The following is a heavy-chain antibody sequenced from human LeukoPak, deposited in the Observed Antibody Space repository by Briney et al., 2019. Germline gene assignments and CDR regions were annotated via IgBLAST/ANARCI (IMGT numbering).Heavy chain of an antibody. V-gene: IGHV3-21*01. D-gene: IGHD3-10*01. CDR2: ISSSSSYI. J-gene: IGHJ5*02. Sequence: RGSLRLSCAASGFTFSSYSMNWVRQAPGKGLEWVSSISSSSSYIYYADSVKGRFTISRDNAKNSLYLQMNSLRAEDTAVYYCARAKSVNYYGSGSYYHWGQGTLVTVSS. CDR1: GFTFSSYS. CDR3: ARAKSVNYYGSGSYYH.